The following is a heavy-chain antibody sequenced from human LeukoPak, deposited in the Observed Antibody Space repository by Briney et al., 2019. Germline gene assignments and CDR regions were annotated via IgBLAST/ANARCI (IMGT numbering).Heavy chain of an antibody. CDR2: IYPGDSDT. J-gene: IGHJ4*02. D-gene: IGHD3-22*01. Sequence: GESLKISFKGSGYSFTSYWIGWVRQMPGKGLEWMGIIYPGDSDTRYSPSFQGQVTISADKSISTAYLQWSSLKASDTAMYYCARQSHYYDSSGYYYVGFDYWGQGTLVTVSS. V-gene: IGHV5-51*01. CDR1: GYSFTSYW. CDR3: ARQSHYYDSSGYYYVGFDY.